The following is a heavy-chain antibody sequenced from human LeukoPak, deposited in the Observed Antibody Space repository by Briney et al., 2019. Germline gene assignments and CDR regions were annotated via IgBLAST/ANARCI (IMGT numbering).Heavy chain of an antibody. D-gene: IGHD3-10*01. V-gene: IGHV4-4*07. CDR2: IYTSGST. CDR1: GGSISSYY. J-gene: IGHJ4*02. CDR3: AGYSSMVRRILGPFDY. Sequence: SETLSLTCTVSGGSISSYYWSWIRQPAGKGLEWIGRIYTSGSTNYNPSLKSRVTMSVDTSKNQFSLKLSSVTAADTAVYYCAGYSSMVRRILGPFDYWGQGTLVTVSS.